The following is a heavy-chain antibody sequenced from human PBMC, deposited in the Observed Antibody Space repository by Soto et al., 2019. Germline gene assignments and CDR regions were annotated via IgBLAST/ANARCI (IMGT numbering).Heavy chain of an antibody. CDR2: ISSSSSYI. CDR3: ARDGGQRGYCSSTSCYLGYYYYMDV. J-gene: IGHJ6*03. V-gene: IGHV3-21*01. D-gene: IGHD2-2*03. CDR1: GFTFSSYS. Sequence: GGSLRLSCAASGFTFSSYSMNWVRQAPGKGLEWVSSISSSSSYIYYADSVKGRFTISRDNAKNSLYLQMNSLRAEDTAVYYCARDGGQRGYCSSTSCYLGYYYYMDVWGKGTTVTVSS.